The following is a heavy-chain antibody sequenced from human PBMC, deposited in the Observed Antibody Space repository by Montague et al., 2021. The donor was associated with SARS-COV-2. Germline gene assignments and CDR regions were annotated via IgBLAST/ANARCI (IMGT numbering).Heavy chain of an antibody. CDR3: ARGREYSSSAGFDY. V-gene: IGHV4-59*01. CDR2: IYYSGST. Sequence: SETLSLTCTVSGGSISSYYWSWIRQPPGKGLEWIGYIYYSGSTNYNPSLKSRVTISVDTSKTQFTLKLSSVTAADTAVYYCARGREYSSSAGFDYWGQGTRVTGSS. D-gene: IGHD6-6*01. CDR1: GGSISSYY. J-gene: IGHJ4*02.